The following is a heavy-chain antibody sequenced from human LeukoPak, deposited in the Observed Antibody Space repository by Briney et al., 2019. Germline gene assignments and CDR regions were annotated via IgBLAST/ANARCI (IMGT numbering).Heavy chain of an antibody. Sequence: ASVKVSCKASGYTFSTYDLIWVRLATGQGLEWMGWMNPNSGNTGYAQKFQGRVTMTRNTSISTAYMELSSLRSEDTAVYYCARAIFGVAWFDPWGQGTLVTVSS. CDR3: ARAIFGVAWFDP. V-gene: IGHV1-8*01. CDR1: GYTFSTYD. D-gene: IGHD3-3*02. J-gene: IGHJ5*02. CDR2: MNPNSGNT.